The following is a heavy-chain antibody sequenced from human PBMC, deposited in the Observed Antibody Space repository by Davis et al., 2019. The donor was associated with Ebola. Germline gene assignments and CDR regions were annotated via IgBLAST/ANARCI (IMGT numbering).Heavy chain of an antibody. CDR2: INSDGSSP. V-gene: IGHV3-74*01. J-gene: IGHJ4*02. D-gene: IGHD2-2*01. Sequence: HTGGSLRLSCAASGFTLSNYWMEWVRQVPGKELVWVSRINSDGSSPSYAESVKGRFTISRDNSKNTLYLQMNSLRAEDTAVYYCAKFIFSVPASRAYFDYWGQGTLVTVSS. CDR3: AKFIFSVPASRAYFDY. CDR1: GFTLSNYW.